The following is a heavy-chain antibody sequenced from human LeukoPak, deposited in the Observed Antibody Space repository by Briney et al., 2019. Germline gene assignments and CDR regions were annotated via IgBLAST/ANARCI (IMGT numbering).Heavy chain of an antibody. CDR1: GGSISNKY. J-gene: IGHJ5*02. D-gene: IGHD1-26*01. Sequence: PSETLSLTCTVSGGSISNKYWSWIRQPPGKGLEWIGYIYYSGSTNYNPSLKSRVTISVDTSKNQFSLKLISVTAADTAVYYCARGQGATVPQVGKNWFDPWGQGTRVIVSS. V-gene: IGHV4-59*12. CDR2: IYYSGST. CDR3: ARGQGATVPQVGKNWFDP.